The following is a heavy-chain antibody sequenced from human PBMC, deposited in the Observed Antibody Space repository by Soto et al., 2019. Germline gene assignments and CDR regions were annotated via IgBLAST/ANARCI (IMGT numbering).Heavy chain of an antibody. Sequence: SETLSLTCAVSGGSIGTYYWNWIRQPAGKGLEWIGRTTTSGTTTYNPSLKSRVSMPVDMSKNQFSLKLSSVTAADTAIYYCARDYGVSNILDYWGQGTLVTVSS. V-gene: IGHV4-4*07. J-gene: IGHJ4*02. CDR1: GGSIGTYY. D-gene: IGHD3-10*01. CDR2: TTTSGTT. CDR3: ARDYGVSNILDY.